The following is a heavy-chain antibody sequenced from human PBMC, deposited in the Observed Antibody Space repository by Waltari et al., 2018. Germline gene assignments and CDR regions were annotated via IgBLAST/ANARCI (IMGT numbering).Heavy chain of an antibody. CDR3: ATFSNWVHDTFDI. CDR1: GFSVSNSY. D-gene: IGHD3-16*01. J-gene: IGHJ3*02. V-gene: IGHV3-53*01. Sequence: EVQLVESGGGLIQPGGSLRLSCAASGFSVSNSYVSWVRQAPGKGLEVFSLIYGVDSTWYVDSGKGRFTVSRDNSKNTVHLQMNSVRVDDTAVYYCATFSNWVHDTFDIWGQGTLVSVSS. CDR2: IYGVDST.